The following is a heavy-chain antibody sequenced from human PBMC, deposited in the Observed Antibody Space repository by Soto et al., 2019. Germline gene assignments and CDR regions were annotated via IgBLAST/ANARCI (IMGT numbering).Heavy chain of an antibody. CDR3: ARGRTIFGVVNDAFDI. CDR1: GFTFSSYW. D-gene: IGHD3-3*01. Sequence: EVQLVESGGGLVQPGGSLRLSCAASGFTFSSYWMHWVRQAPGKGLVWVSRIYDDGSSTIYADSVKGQFTISRDNAKNTLYLQMNSLRAEDSAVYYCARGRTIFGVVNDAFDIWGQGTMVTVSS. V-gene: IGHV3-74*01. CDR2: IYDDGSST. J-gene: IGHJ3*02.